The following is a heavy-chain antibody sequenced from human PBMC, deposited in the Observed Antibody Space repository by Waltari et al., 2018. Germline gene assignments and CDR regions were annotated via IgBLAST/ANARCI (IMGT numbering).Heavy chain of an antibody. V-gene: IGHV4-59*08. Sequence: QVQLPESGPGLVKSSETLSLRCTVSGVSVNTFFWNWIRQAPGKGPVGFGYIRHTGDTKDNPTLTSRGSVSVYTSRNEIYVRLSSVSAADTAIYYCARGESGWRALQIWGRGTLGTVSS. D-gene: IGHD6-19*01. CDR2: IRHTGDT. CDR1: GVSVNTFF. J-gene: IGHJ4*03. CDR3: ARGESGWRALQI.